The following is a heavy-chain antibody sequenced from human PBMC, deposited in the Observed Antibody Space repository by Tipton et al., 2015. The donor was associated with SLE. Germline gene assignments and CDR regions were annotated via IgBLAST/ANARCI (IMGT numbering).Heavy chain of an antibody. V-gene: IGHV4-59*01. CDR2: IYYSGST. D-gene: IGHD6-19*01. CDR3: AREGGNSSGWLVY. CDR1: GGSISSYY. J-gene: IGHJ4*02. Sequence: LRLSCTVSGGSISSYYWSWIRQPPGKGLEWIGYIYYSGSTNYNPSLKSRVTISVDTSKNQFSLKLGSVTAADTAVYYCAREGGNSSGWLVYWGQGTLVTVSS.